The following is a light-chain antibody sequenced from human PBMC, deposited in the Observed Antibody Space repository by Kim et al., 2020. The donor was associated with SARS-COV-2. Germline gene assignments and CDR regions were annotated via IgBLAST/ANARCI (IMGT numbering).Light chain of an antibody. V-gene: IGLV1-36*01. CDR1: GSNIGNNV. J-gene: IGLJ2*01. CDR2: YDD. CDR3: AAWDDSLNGVI. Sequence: QRVTISCSGSGSNIGNNVVNWYQQLPGKAPKLLIYYDDLLPSGVSDRFSGSKSGTSASLAISGLQSEDEADYYCAAWDDSLNGVIFGGGTQLTVL.